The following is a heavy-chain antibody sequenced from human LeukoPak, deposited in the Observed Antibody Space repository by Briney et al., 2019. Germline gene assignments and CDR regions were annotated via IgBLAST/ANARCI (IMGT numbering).Heavy chain of an antibody. J-gene: IGHJ4*02. CDR2: ISGSGGST. Sequence: GGSLRLSCAASGFTFSSYAMSWVRQAPGKGLEWVSAISGSGGSTYYADSVKGRFTISRDNSKNTLYLQMNSLRAEDTAVYYCAKDGRFVWYYYGSGSGYWGQGTPVTVSS. CDR3: AKDGRFVWYYYGSGSGY. CDR1: GFTFSSYA. D-gene: IGHD3-10*01. V-gene: IGHV3-23*01.